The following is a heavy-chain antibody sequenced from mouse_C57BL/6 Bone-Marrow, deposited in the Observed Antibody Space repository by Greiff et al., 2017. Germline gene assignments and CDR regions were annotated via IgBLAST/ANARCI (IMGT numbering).Heavy chain of an antibody. V-gene: IGHV1-19*01. CDR3: SRRGRNCYAMDY. CDR2: INPYNGGT. CDR1: GYTFTDYY. D-gene: IGHD2-1*01. J-gene: IGHJ4*01. Sequence: VQLQQSGPVLVKPGASVQMSCKASGYTFTDYYMNWVKQSHGKSLEWIGVINPYNGGTSYNQKFKGKATLTVDKSSSTAYMELNSLTSEDSAVYYCSRRGRNCYAMDYWGQGTSVTVSS.